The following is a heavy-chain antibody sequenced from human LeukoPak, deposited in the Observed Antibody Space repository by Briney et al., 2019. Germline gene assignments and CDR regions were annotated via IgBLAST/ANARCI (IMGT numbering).Heavy chain of an antibody. J-gene: IGHJ4*02. CDR3: VRGTGY. CDR1: GITFSTYV. V-gene: IGHV3-64D*06. Sequence: GGSLRLSCSVSGITFSTYVMHWVRQAPGKGLEYVSAISSNGDNTYCADSVKGRFTISRDNSKNTLYLQMSSLRADDTALYYCVRGTGYWGQGTLVTVSS. CDR2: ISSNGDNT.